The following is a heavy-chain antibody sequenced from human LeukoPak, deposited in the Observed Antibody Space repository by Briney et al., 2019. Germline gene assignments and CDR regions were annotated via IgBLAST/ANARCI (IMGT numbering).Heavy chain of an antibody. Sequence: SETLSLTCTVSGGPMSSYYWSWIRQPPGKGLEWIGCIYYSGSTNYNPSLKSRVTISGDTSKNQFSLKLSSVTAADTAVYYCARGGYSSGWYVFDHWGQGTLVTVSS. V-gene: IGHV4-59*01. CDR1: GGPMSSYY. CDR3: ARGGYSSGWYVFDH. D-gene: IGHD6-19*01. J-gene: IGHJ4*02. CDR2: IYYSGST.